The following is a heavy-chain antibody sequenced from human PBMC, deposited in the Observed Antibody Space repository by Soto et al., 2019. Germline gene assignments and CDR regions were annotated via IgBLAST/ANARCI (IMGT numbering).Heavy chain of an antibody. V-gene: IGHV1-46*03. D-gene: IGHD6-19*01. CDR1: GYTFTTYY. CDR3: SRAPFASGSGWYDH. J-gene: IGHJ5*02. CDR2: INPSSGST. Sequence: QVQLVQSGAEVKKPGASVKVSCKASGYTFTTYYIHWVRQAPGQGLEWMGIINPSSGSTSSAQKFQGRVTMTRDTSTSRVYRELSSLRSEDTAVYYCSRAPFASGSGWYDHWGQGTLVTVSS.